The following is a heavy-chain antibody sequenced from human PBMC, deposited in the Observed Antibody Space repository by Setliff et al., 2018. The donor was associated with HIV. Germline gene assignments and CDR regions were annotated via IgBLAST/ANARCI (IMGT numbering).Heavy chain of an antibody. CDR3: ARAFGGGGCDP. Sequence: GGSLRLSCAASGFTFSSYSMNWVRQAPGKGLEWVSYISSSSSTIYYADSVKGRFTISRDNAKNSLYLQRCSQRAEDTVVYYCARAFGGGGCDPWGQGTLGTVSS. CDR1: GFTFSSYS. CDR2: ISSSSSTI. J-gene: IGHJ5*02. V-gene: IGHV3-48*01. D-gene: IGHD3-10*01.